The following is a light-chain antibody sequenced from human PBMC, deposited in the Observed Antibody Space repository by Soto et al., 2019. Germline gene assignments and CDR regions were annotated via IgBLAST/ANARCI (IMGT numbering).Light chain of an antibody. J-gene: IGKJ1*01. Sequence: IQMTQSPSTLSASVGDRVTITCRASRSISGWLAWYQQKPGKAPKLLIYDASILESGVPSRFSGSGSGTEFTLTISSLQPDDFATYYCQQYSSYSWTFGQGTKVDIK. CDR3: QQYSSYSWT. CDR1: RSISGW. V-gene: IGKV1-5*01. CDR2: DAS.